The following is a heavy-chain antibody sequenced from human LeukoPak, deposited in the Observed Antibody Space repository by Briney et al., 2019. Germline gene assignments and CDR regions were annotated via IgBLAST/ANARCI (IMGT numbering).Heavy chain of an antibody. D-gene: IGHD6-6*01. Sequence: GASLNISRKCCGNSITSYLNGVLRELRGKVLGWRWIIYPGDSDTRYSPSFQGQVTISADKSISTAYLQWSSLKASDTAMYYCARLGSSSGWVLYYFDYWGQGTLVTVSS. CDR1: GNSITSYL. J-gene: IGHJ4*02. V-gene: IGHV5-51*01. CDR2: IYPGDSDT. CDR3: ARLGSSSGWVLYYFDY.